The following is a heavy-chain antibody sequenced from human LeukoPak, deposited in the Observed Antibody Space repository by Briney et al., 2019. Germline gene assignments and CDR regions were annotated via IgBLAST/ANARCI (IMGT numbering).Heavy chain of an antibody. CDR2: ISGSGGST. CDR3: AKNFGGSYHQRDAFDI. V-gene: IGHV3-23*01. D-gene: IGHD1-26*01. Sequence: QTGGSLRLSCAASGFTFSSYAMNWLRQAPGKGLEWVSAISGSGGSTYYADSVKGRFTISRDNSKNTLYLQMNSLRDEDTAVYYCAKNFGGSYHQRDAFDIWGQGTMVTVSS. J-gene: IGHJ3*02. CDR1: GFTFSSYA.